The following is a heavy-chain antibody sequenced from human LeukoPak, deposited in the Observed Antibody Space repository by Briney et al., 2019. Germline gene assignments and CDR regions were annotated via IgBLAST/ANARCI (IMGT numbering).Heavy chain of an antibody. Sequence: QAGGSLRLSCAASGFTFSSYSMSWVRQAPGKGLEWVSYISSSSTIYYADSVKGRFTISRDNAKNSLYLQMNSLRAEDTAVYYCARDRTLIRWGQGTLVTVSS. V-gene: IGHV3-48*01. CDR3: ARDRTLIR. CDR1: GFTFSSYS. D-gene: IGHD3-22*01. CDR2: ISSSSTI. J-gene: IGHJ4*02.